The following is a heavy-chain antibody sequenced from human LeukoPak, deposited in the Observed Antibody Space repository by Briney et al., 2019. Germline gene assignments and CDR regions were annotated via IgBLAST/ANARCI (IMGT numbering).Heavy chain of an antibody. CDR1: GGSISSYY. V-gene: IGHV4-4*07. CDR2: IYTSGST. Sequence: SETLFLTCTVSGGSISSYYWSWIRQPAGKGLEWIGRIYTSGSTNYNPSLKSRVTMSVDTPKNQFSLKLSSVTAADTAVYYCARVVPRLRGGGWFDPWGQGTLVTVSS. J-gene: IGHJ5*02. CDR3: ARVVPRLRGGGWFDP. D-gene: IGHD3-10*01.